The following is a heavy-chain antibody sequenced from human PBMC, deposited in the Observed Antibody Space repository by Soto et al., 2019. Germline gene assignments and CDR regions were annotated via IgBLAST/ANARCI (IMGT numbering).Heavy chain of an antibody. J-gene: IGHJ4*02. CDR1: GFTFSSYA. V-gene: IGHV3-23*01. D-gene: IGHD6-19*01. CDR2: ISGSGGST. CDR3: AKGRKISGWYSHY. Sequence: EVQLLESGGGLVQPGGSLRLSCAVSGFTFSSYAMSWVRQAQGTGREWVSTISGSGGSTYYADSVKGRFTISRDNSKNTLYLHMNSLRTEDTAVHYCAKGRKISGWYSHYWGQGTLVTVSS.